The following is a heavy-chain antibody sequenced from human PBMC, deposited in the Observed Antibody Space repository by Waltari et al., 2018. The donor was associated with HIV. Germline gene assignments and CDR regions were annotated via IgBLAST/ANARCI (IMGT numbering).Heavy chain of an antibody. CDR1: GFSFGDYA. J-gene: IGHJ4*02. D-gene: IGHD4-17*01. Sequence: EVQLGESGGGLVQPGRSLRLSCATSGFSFGDYAMSWFRQAPGKGLEWVGVIRSKAYGGTKKYAASVKGRFTISRDDSKSIAYLQMNSLKTEDTALYYCTRGTFTVTYYFDYWGRGTLVTVSS. V-gene: IGHV3-49*03. CDR2: IRSKAYGGTK. CDR3: TRGTFTVTYYFDY.